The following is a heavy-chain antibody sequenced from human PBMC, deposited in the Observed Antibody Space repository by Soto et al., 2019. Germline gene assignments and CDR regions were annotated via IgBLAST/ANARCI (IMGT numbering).Heavy chain of an antibody. CDR3: ARETGASGLPFDL. CDR2: IHYTGNT. V-gene: IGHV4-59*01. D-gene: IGHD5-12*01. J-gene: IGHJ4*02. Sequence: QVQLQESGPRLVTPSETLSLTCTVSGGSLTGYYWIWIRQPPGKGLEWIGLIHYTGNTNYNPSFKSRVTISIDTSKNQFSLRLRSATAADTAVYYCARETGASGLPFDLWGQGALVTVSS. CDR1: GGSLTGYY.